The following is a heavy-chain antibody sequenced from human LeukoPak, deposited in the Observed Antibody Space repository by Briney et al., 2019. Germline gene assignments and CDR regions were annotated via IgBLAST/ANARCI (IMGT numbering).Heavy chain of an antibody. CDR2: IYYSGST. V-gene: IGHV4-61*01. D-gene: IGHD3-10*01. CDR3: ARTPAWFGEPDYAFDI. Sequence: SETLSLTCTVSGGSVSSGSYYWSWIRQPPGTGLEWMVYIYYSGSTNYNPSLKSRVTISVDTSKNQFSLKLSSVTAADTAVYYCARTPAWFGEPDYAFDIWGQGTMVTVSS. CDR1: GGSVSSGSYY. J-gene: IGHJ3*02.